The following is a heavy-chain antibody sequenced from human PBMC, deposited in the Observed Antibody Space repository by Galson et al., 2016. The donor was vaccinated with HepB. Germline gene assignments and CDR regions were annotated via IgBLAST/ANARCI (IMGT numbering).Heavy chain of an antibody. Sequence: ETLSLTCTVSGGSISSYYWSWIRLPPGKGLEWIGYIYNSGSTKYNPSLKSRVTISADTSKNQFSLKLSSVTAADTAVYYCAKASIVGATTVRWFDPWGQGTLVTVSS. CDR3: AKASIVGATTVRWFDP. D-gene: IGHD1-26*01. J-gene: IGHJ5*02. CDR2: IYNSGST. V-gene: IGHV4-59*01. CDR1: GGSISSYY.